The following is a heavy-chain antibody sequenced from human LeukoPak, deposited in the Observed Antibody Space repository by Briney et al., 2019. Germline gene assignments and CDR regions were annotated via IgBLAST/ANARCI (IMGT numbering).Heavy chain of an antibody. CDR1: GGSISSYC. CDR2: IYYSGST. V-gene: IGHV4-59*01. CDR3: ARAPYDILTGYYSFDY. Sequence: PSETLSLTCTVSGGSISSYCWSWIRQPPGKGLEWIGYIYYSGSTNYNPSLKSRVTISVDTSKNQFSLKLSSVTAADTAVYYCARAPYDILTGYYSFDYWGQGTLVTVSS. J-gene: IGHJ4*02. D-gene: IGHD3-9*01.